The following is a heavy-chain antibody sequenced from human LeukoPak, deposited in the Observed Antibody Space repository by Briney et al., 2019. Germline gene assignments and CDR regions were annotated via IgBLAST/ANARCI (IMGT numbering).Heavy chain of an antibody. CDR1: GFTFSDYG. CDR3: AKSYVDASDAFDI. D-gene: IGHD5-12*01. V-gene: IGHV3-30*18. CDR2: ISYDGSNK. J-gene: IGHJ3*02. Sequence: GGSLRLSCAASGFTFSDYGMHWVRQAPGKGLEWVAIISYDGSNKYYGDSVKGRFTISRDNSKNTLYLQMNSLRPEDTAVYYCAKSYVDASDAFDIWGQGAMVTVSS.